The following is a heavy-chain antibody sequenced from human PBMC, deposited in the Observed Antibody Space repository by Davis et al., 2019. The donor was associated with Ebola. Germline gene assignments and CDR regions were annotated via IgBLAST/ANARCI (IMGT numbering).Heavy chain of an antibody. J-gene: IGHJ4*02. CDR3: VRDLDWAFDY. V-gene: IGHV3-11*05. D-gene: IGHD3-9*01. CDR2: IRGKSDYI. Sequence: PSETLSLTCTVSGVSINSVDYYWSWIREYPGKGLEWISHIRGKSDYITYSDSVKGRFTISRDNAKDSLYLQLNSLRDDDTAMYYCVRDLDWAFDYWGQGTLVTVSS. CDR1: GVSINSVDYY.